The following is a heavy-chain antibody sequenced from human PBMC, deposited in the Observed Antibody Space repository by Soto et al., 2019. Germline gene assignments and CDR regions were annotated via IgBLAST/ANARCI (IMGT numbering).Heavy chain of an antibody. CDR1: TEPLNNYG. V-gene: IGHV1-18*04. CDR3: ARGGQKNVYTSIGP. Sequence: XSVKVACNASTEPLNNYGSSWVRQAPGQGLEWMGWISTYNGNTNTYHKKRFQGRFTMTSDSASNTAYMELRSLTPDDTAVYYCARGGQKNVYTSIGPWGQGTLVTVSS. D-gene: IGHD1-1*01. J-gene: IGHJ5*02. CDR2: ISTYNG.